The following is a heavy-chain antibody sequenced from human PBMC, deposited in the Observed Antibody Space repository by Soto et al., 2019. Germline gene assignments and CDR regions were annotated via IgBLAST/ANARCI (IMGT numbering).Heavy chain of an antibody. D-gene: IGHD3-22*01. Sequence: SATLSLACTVPNGSISISTYYWGWIRPPPGKGLERIGNTYYSGSTYYNPSLRSRLTISIETSKNQFSLKLSSVTAADTAMYYCERRVGTMKIGVTSWGWFDPWGQGTLVTVSA. J-gene: IGHJ5*02. V-gene: IGHV4-39*01. CDR3: ERRVGTMKIGVTSWGWFDP. CDR2: TYYSGST. CDR1: NGSISISTYY.